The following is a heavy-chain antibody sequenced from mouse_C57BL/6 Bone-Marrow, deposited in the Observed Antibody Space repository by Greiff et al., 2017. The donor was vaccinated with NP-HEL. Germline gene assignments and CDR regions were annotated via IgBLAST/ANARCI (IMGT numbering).Heavy chain of an antibody. Sequence: QVQLQQPGAELVKPGASVKLSCKASGYTFTSYWMQWVKQRPGQGLEWIGEIDPSDSYTNYNQKFKGKATLTVDTSSSTAYMQLSSLTSEYSAVYYCARSYYGSSYDWYFDVWGTGTTVTVSS. CDR3: ARSYYGSSYDWYFDV. CDR1: GYTFTSYW. V-gene: IGHV1-50*01. J-gene: IGHJ1*03. D-gene: IGHD1-1*01. CDR2: IDPSDSYT.